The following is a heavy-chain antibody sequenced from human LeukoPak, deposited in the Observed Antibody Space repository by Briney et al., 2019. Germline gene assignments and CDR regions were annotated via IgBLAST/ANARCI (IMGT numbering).Heavy chain of an antibody. CDR1: GGSISSGSYY. Sequence: NSSETLSLTCTVSGGSISSGSYYWRWIRQPAGKGLEWIGRIYTSGSTNYNPSLKSRITIAVDTSKIQFSLKLSSVTAADTAVYYCARIGIAAAGTISYYYYMDVWGKGTTVTVSS. J-gene: IGHJ6*03. V-gene: IGHV4-61*02. D-gene: IGHD6-13*01. CDR3: ARIGIAAAGTISYYYYMDV. CDR2: IYTSGST.